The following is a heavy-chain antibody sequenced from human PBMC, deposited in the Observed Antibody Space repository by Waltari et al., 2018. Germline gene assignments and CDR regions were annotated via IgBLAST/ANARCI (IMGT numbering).Heavy chain of an antibody. D-gene: IGHD1-26*01. CDR1: GLAVRTSF. CDR2: IFSGDTT. V-gene: IGHV3-66*01. Sequence: EVQLMESGGGLVQPGGSLRLSCVASGLAVRTSFMRWVRQAPGKGLEWVSAIFSGDTTYYTDSVKGRFSTSRDNSKNTLFLQMNSLRAEDTAVYYCARVARGTLYDAFDIWGQGTMVTVSS. CDR3: ARVARGTLYDAFDI. J-gene: IGHJ3*02.